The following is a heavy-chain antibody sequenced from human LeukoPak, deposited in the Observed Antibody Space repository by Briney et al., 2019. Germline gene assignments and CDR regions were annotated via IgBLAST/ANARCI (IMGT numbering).Heavy chain of an antibody. CDR3: ARGFNVATTRGGLNY. J-gene: IGHJ4*02. CDR1: GGSISSYY. V-gene: IGHV4-59*12. CDR2: IYYSGST. Sequence: SETLSLTCTVSGGSISSYYWSWIRQPPGKGLEWIGYIYYSGSTNYNPSLKSRVTISVDTSKNQFSLKLSSVAAADTAVYYCARGFNVATTRGGLNYWGQGTLVTVSS. D-gene: IGHD5-12*01.